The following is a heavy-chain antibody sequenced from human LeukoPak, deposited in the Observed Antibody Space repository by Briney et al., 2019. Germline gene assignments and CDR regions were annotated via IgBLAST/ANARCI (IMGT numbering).Heavy chain of an antibody. Sequence: GGSLRLSCAASSFTFSTYVMTWVRQAPGTGPEWVSGISGNGGTTYYADSVKGRFTISRDNSKNTLYLQMNSLRAEDTAVYYCARRAGLSFDYWGQGALVTVSS. CDR1: SFTFSTYV. V-gene: IGHV3-23*01. D-gene: IGHD6-19*01. CDR3: ARRAGLSFDY. J-gene: IGHJ4*02. CDR2: ISGNGGTT.